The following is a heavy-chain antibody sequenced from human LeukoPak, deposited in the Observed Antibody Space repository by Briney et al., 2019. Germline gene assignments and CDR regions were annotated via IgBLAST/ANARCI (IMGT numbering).Heavy chain of an antibody. D-gene: IGHD2/OR15-2a*01. V-gene: IGHV3-53*01. Sequence: GGSLRLSCEASGFTFSSYEMSWVRQVPGKGLEWVSVIYSAGSTYYADSVMGRFTISRDNSKNTLYLQMNSLRAEDTAVYYCAGSETLGYWGQGTLVTVSS. J-gene: IGHJ4*02. CDR3: AGSETLGY. CDR2: IYSAGST. CDR1: GFTFSSYE.